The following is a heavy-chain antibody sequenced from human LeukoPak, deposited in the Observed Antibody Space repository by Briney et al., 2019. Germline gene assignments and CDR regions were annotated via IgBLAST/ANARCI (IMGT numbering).Heavy chain of an antibody. CDR2: ISDDGGNK. J-gene: IGHJ4*02. Sequence: GGSLRLSCAASRFTLSSYGIHWVRQAPGKGLQWVAAISDDGGNKYYSDSMKGRFTISRDNSQNLVYLQMNSLRTEDTAVYYCAKGTFDWSFPLYFDSWGQGILVTVSS. CDR1: RFTLSSYG. D-gene: IGHD3-9*01. CDR3: AKGTFDWSFPLYFDS. V-gene: IGHV3-30*18.